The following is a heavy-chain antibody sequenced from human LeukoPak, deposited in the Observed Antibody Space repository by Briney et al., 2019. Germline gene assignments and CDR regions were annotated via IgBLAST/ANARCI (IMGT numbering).Heavy chain of an antibody. D-gene: IGHD4-17*01. CDR3: ARSIVATIGGSDYGDYEGVAPHKIDY. CDR1: GYSFTSYW. V-gene: IGHV5-10-1*01. Sequence: GESLKISCKGSGYSFTSYWISWVRQMPGKGLEWMGRIDPSDSYTNYSPSFQGHVTISADKSISTAYLQWSSLRSEDTAVYYCARSIVATIGGSDYGDYEGVAPHKIDYWGQGTLVTVSS. J-gene: IGHJ4*02. CDR2: IDPSDSYT.